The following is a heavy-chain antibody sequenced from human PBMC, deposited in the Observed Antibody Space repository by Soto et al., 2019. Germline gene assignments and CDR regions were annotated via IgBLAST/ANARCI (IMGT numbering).Heavy chain of an antibody. CDR3: ARARVLRGYSYGSLDY. CDR2: INHSGST. CDR1: GGSFSGYY. Sequence: PSETLSLTCAVYGGSFSGYYWSWIRQPPGKGLEWIGEINHSGSTNYNPSLKSRVTISVDTSKNQFSLKLSSVTAADTAVYYCARARVLRGYSYGSLDYWGQGTLVTVSS. V-gene: IGHV4-34*09. D-gene: IGHD5-18*01. J-gene: IGHJ4*02.